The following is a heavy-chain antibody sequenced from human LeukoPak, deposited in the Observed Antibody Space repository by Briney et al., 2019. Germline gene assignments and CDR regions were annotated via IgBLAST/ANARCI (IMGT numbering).Heavy chain of an antibody. J-gene: IGHJ6*03. D-gene: IGHD3-3*01. CDR1: GFTFSSYG. Sequence: GESLRLSCAASGFTFSSYGMHWVRQAPGKGLEWVAVIWYDGSNKYYADSVKGRFTISRDNSKNTLYLQMNSLRAEDTAVYYCASESHRSGYYYYMDVWGKGTTVTVSS. CDR3: ASESHRSGYYYYMDV. V-gene: IGHV3-33*01. CDR2: IWYDGSNK.